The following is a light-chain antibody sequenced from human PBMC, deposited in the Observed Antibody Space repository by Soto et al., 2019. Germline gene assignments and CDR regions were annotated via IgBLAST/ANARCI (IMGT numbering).Light chain of an antibody. CDR3: SSYTTSNTLV. Sequence: QSALTQPASVSGSPGQSITISCSGTSSDVGGYKYVSWYQQHPGKAPKLMIYEVSYRPSGVSNRFSGSKSGNTASLTISGLQGEDEADYYCSSYTTSNTLVFGTGTKLTVL. CDR1: SSDVGGYKY. CDR2: EVS. V-gene: IGLV2-14*01. J-gene: IGLJ1*01.